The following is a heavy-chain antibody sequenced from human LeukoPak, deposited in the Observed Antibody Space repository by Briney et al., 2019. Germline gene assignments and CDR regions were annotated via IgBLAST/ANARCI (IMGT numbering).Heavy chain of an antibody. Sequence: GGSLRLSCAASGFTFRDYYMSWIRQAPGKGLEWVSYISSSGSTIYYADSVKGRFTISRDNAKNSLYLQMNSLRAEDTAVYYCARVADFMPYVDYWGQGTLVTVSS. CDR3: ARVADFMPYVDY. J-gene: IGHJ4*02. CDR1: GFTFRDYY. V-gene: IGHV3-11*04. D-gene: IGHD2-15*01. CDR2: ISSSGSTI.